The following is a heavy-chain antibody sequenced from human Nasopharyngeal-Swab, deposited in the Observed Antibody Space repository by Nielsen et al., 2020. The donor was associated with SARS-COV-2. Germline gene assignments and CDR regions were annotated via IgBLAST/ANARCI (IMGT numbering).Heavy chain of an antibody. V-gene: IGHV3-21*01. Sequence: GVLRLSCAASGFTLSSYSMNWVRQAPGKGLEWVSSISSSSTYIYYADSVKGRFTISRDNAKNSLYLQMNSLRAEDTAVYYCARTGYSFGFDAFDVWGQGTMVTVSS. D-gene: IGHD5-18*01. CDR1: GFTLSSYS. CDR2: ISSSSTYI. CDR3: ARTGYSFGFDAFDV. J-gene: IGHJ3*01.